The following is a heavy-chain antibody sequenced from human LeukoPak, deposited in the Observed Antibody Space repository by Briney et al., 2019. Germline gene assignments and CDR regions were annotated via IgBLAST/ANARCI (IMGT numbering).Heavy chain of an antibody. D-gene: IGHD2-2*02. J-gene: IGHJ4*02. CDR1: GVSINGHY. CDR3: ARYRRDNTYFLDY. Sequence: PSETLSLTCALSGVSINGHYWSWIRQPPGERLEWIGYIYVTWEANYSPALRSRVPVSVHTSNTQFSLTLRSVTAADTAVYFCARYRRDNTYFLDYWGQGTLVTVFS. CDR2: IYVTWEA. V-gene: IGHV4-59*11.